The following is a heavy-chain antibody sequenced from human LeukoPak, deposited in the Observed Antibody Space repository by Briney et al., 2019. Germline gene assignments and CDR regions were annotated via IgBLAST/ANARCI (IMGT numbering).Heavy chain of an antibody. CDR1: GFTFSSYW. CDR2: IKQDGSEK. J-gene: IGHJ4*02. D-gene: IGHD3-22*01. CDR3: ARLYYYDSSGYYFFDY. V-gene: IGHV3-7*01. Sequence: GGSLRLSWAASGFTFSSYWMSWVRQAQGKGREWVANIKQDGSEKYYVDSVKGRFTISRDNAKNSLYLQMNSLRAEDTAVYYCARLYYYDSSGYYFFDYWGQGTLATVSS.